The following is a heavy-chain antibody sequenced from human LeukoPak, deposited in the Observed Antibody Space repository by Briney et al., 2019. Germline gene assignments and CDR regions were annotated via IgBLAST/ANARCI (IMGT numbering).Heavy chain of an antibody. CDR1: GFTLSSYA. CDR3: AKDPSGQQLVFDY. D-gene: IGHD6-13*01. Sequence: GGSLRLSCAASGFTLSSYAMNWVRQAPGKGLEWVSAISGSGSSTYYADSVKGRFTISRDNSKNTLYLQMNSLRAEDTAVYYCAKDPSGQQLVFDYWGQGTLVTVSS. J-gene: IGHJ4*02. CDR2: ISGSGSST. V-gene: IGHV3-23*01.